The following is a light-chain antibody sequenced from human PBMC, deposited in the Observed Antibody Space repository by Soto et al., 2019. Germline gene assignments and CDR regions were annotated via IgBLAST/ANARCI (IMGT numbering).Light chain of an antibody. Sequence: EIQMTQSPSTLSASLGDRATLSCRASQSISSSLAWYQQKPGQAPKLLIYSASTLDSGIPSRFSGSGSGTEFTLTISSLQPDDFATYYCQHYNSYSEAFGQGTKVDIK. CDR3: QHYNSYSEA. J-gene: IGKJ1*01. CDR2: SAS. CDR1: QSISSS. V-gene: IGKV1-5*01.